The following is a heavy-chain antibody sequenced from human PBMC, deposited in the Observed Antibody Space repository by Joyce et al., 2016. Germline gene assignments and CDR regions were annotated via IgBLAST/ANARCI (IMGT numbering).Heavy chain of an antibody. CDR3: AKDRETSAVLDF. D-gene: IGHD6-25*01. V-gene: IGHV3-30*18. J-gene: IGHJ4*02. CDR1: GVTFRSYG. CDR2: ISNDGKNK. Sequence: QAQLVESGGGVVQPGRSLRLSCAVSGVTFRSYGMHWVRQAPGKGLEWVTVISNDGKNKNYADSVKGRFTVSRDNSKKILSLQMNSLRPEDTAVYYCAKDRETSAVLDFWGQGTPVTVSS.